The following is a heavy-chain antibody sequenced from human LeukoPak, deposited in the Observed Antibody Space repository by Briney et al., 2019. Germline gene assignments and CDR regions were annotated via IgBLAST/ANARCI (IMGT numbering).Heavy chain of an antibody. CDR2: ISGDGAST. J-gene: IGHJ4*02. V-gene: IGHV3-43*02. Sequence: GGSLRLSCAASGFTFSSYWMHWVRHAPGKGLVWVSLISGDGASTYYADSVKGRFTISRDNSKNSLYLQMNSLRIEDTALYYCAKVRFLEWLLYGLDYWGQGTLVAVSS. CDR3: AKVRFLEWLLYGLDY. CDR1: GFTFSSYW. D-gene: IGHD3-3*01.